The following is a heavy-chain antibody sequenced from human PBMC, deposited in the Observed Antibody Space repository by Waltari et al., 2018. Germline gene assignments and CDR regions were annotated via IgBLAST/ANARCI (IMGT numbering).Heavy chain of an antibody. V-gene: IGHV3-7*01. CDR2: INNDASEK. D-gene: IGHD1-1*01. CDR3: MRGRGYTRSDYYSGMDV. CDR1: GFTFNNYW. J-gene: IGHJ6*02. Sequence: EVQLVESGGGLVQPGGSLRLSCLAAGFTFNNYWMTWVRQAPGKGLERVANINNDASEKYYVASVKGRFTISSDNAQNSLSLQMSSLRVEDTAVYFCMRGRGYTRSDYYSGMDVWGHGTTVTVS.